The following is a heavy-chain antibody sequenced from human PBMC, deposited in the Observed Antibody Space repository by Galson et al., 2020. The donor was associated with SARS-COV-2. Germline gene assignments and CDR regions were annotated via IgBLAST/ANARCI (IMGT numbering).Heavy chain of an antibody. J-gene: IGHJ2*01. Sequence: GESLKISCDASGFTFSAYAMAWVRQVPGKGLEWVAGISGNAGEVYYADSVKGRFTISRDNSRGTLFLQLTSLAAEDTAIYYCAKDWVKDPWMCLVDIAVDTYWYFDLWGRGTLVIVSS. CDR1: GFTFSAYA. CDR3: AKDWVKDPWMCLVDIAVDTYWYFDL. V-gene: IGHV3-23*01. CDR2: ISGNAGEV. D-gene: IGHD5-12*01.